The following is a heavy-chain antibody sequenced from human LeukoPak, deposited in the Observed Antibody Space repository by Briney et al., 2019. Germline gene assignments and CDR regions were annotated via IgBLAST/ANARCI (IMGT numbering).Heavy chain of an antibody. D-gene: IGHD2-21*02. Sequence: KPSETLSLTCTVSGGSISSSSYYWGWIRQPPGKGLEWIGSIYYSGSTYYNPSLKSRVTISVDTSKNQFSLKLSSVTAADTAVYYSARGAGGDPFDYWGQGTLVTVSS. CDR3: ARGAGGDPFDY. J-gene: IGHJ4*02. V-gene: IGHV4-39*01. CDR2: IYYSGST. CDR1: GGSISSSSYY.